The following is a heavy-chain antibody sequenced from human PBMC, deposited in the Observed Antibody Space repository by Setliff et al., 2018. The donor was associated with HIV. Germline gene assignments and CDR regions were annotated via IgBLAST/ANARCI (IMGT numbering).Heavy chain of an antibody. Sequence: GGSLRLSCAASDFNFRNYNMNWVRQAPGKGLEWVASITIGSGDIFYADSVQGRFTIFRDNDKKSLYLQMNSLRAEDTAIYYCARGRLRNYFDYWGQGTLVTVSS. CDR3: ARGRLRNYFDY. CDR1: DFNFRNYN. CDR2: ITIGSGDI. D-gene: IGHD2-8*01. V-gene: IGHV3-21*01. J-gene: IGHJ4*02.